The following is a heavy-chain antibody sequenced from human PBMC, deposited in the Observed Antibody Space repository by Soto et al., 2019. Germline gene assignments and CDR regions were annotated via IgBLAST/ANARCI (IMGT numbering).Heavy chain of an antibody. CDR2: INPSGGST. CDR1: GYTFTSYY. D-gene: IGHD1-26*01. CDR3: ARDPIIVGATPVGNWFDP. V-gene: IGHV1-46*01. J-gene: IGHJ5*02. Sequence: GASVKVSCKASGYTFTSYYMHWVRQAPGQGLEWMGIINPSGGSTSYAQKFQGRVTMTRDTSASTVYMELSSLRSEDTAVYYCARDPIIVGATPVGNWFDPWGQGTLVTVSS.